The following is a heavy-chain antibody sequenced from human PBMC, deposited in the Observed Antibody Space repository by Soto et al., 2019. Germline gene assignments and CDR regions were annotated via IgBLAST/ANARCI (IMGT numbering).Heavy chain of an antibody. Sequence: SGGSLRLSCAASGFTFSSYAMHWVRQAPGKGLEWVAVISYDGSNKYYADSVKGRFTISRDNSKNTLYLQMNSLRAEDTAVYYCARGPGRPSGGSCYSWGQGTLVTVSS. CDR2: ISYDGSNK. CDR1: GFTFSSYA. D-gene: IGHD2-15*01. J-gene: IGHJ4*02. V-gene: IGHV3-30-3*01. CDR3: ARGPGRPSGGSCYS.